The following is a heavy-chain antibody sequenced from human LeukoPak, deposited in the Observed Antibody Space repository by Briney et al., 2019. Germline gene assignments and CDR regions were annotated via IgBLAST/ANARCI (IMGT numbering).Heavy chain of an antibody. CDR3: ARVSLGTGTTAYYYYMDV. D-gene: IGHD3-16*02. CDR2: IYYSGST. V-gene: IGHV4-39*07. CDR1: GGSISSSSYY. Sequence: SETLSLTCTVSGGSISSSSYYWGWIRQPPGKGLEWIGSIYYSGSTNYNPSLKSRVTISVDTSKNQFSLKLSSVTAADTAVYYCARVSLGTGTTAYYYYMDVWGKGTTVTVSS. J-gene: IGHJ6*03.